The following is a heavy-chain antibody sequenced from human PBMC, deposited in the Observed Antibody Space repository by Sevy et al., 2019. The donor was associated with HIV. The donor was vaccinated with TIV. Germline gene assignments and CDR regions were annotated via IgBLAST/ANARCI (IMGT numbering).Heavy chain of an antibody. Sequence: GGSLRLSCAASGFTFNSYTMNWVRQAPGKGLEWVSSISFSSNYIYYADSVKGRFTISRDNAQNSLYLQMNSLGAEDTAIYYCARPYGSGSWEAFDIWGQGTMVTVSS. V-gene: IGHV3-21*01. D-gene: IGHD3-10*01. CDR2: ISFSSNYI. CDR3: ARPYGSGSWEAFDI. J-gene: IGHJ3*02. CDR1: GFTFNSYT.